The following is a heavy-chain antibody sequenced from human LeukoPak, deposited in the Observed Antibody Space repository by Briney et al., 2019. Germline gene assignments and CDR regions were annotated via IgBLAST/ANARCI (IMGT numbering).Heavy chain of an antibody. J-gene: IGHJ3*02. Sequence: SQTLSLTCTVSAGSISSGNYYWSWIRQPAGKGLEWIGRIYTSGSTNYNPSLKSRVTISVDTSKNQFSLKLSSVTAADTAVYYCARRLRFFDIWGQGTMVTVSS. CDR2: IYTSGST. D-gene: IGHD3-3*01. V-gene: IGHV4-61*02. CDR1: AGSISSGNYY. CDR3: ARRLRFFDI.